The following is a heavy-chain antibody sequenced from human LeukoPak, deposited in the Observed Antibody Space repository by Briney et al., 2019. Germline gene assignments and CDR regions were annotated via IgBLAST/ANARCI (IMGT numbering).Heavy chain of an antibody. J-gene: IGHJ6*03. CDR1: GDSVSSNSAA. CDR2: TYYRSKWYN. D-gene: IGHD3-10*01. Sequence: SQTLSLTCAISGDSVSSNSAAWNWIRQSPSRGLEWLGRTYYRSKWYNDYAVSVKSRITINPDTSKNQFSLQLNSVTPEDTAVYYCARDLSPGFGEPYYYYYYMDVWGKGTTVTVSS. V-gene: IGHV6-1*01. CDR3: ARDLSPGFGEPYYYYYYMDV.